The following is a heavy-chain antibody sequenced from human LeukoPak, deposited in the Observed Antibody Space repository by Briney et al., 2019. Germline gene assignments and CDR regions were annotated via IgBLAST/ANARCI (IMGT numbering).Heavy chain of an antibody. Sequence: GGSLRLSCAASGFTFSTYSMNWVRQAPGKGLEWVSYISSSSNTIYYADSVKGRFTISRDNAKNSLYLQMNSLRAEDTAVYYCAREIVGAARGRFDYWGQGTLVTVSS. D-gene: IGHD1-26*01. CDR2: ISSSSNTI. J-gene: IGHJ4*02. CDR3: AREIVGAARGRFDY. V-gene: IGHV3-48*01. CDR1: GFTFSTYS.